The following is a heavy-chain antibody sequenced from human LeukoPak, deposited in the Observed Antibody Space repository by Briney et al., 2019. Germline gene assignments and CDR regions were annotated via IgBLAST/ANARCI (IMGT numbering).Heavy chain of an antibody. CDR1: GFTFSSYS. Sequence: GGSLRLSCAASGFTFSSYSMNWVRQAPGKGLEWVSSIISSSSYIYYADSVKGRFTISRDNAKNSLYLQMNSLRAEDTAVYYCARTVVVPAAMGRGGFDPWGQGTLVTVSS. CDR3: ARTVVVPAAMGRGGFDP. V-gene: IGHV3-21*01. CDR2: IISSSSYI. J-gene: IGHJ5*02. D-gene: IGHD2-2*01.